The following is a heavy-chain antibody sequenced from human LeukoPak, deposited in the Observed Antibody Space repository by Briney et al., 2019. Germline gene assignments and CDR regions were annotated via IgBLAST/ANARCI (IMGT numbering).Heavy chain of an antibody. Sequence: SGGPLRLSCAASGFIFSNYGMHWVRQAPGKGLEWVTFIRYDGGTKYYADSVRGRFTISRDNSKNILYLQMDSLRREDTAVYYCAKDSYGSQNYYYFMDVWGKGNPVIVSS. D-gene: IGHD5-18*01. CDR3: AKDSYGSQNYYYFMDV. J-gene: IGHJ6*03. CDR1: GFIFSNYG. V-gene: IGHV3-30*02. CDR2: IRYDGGTK.